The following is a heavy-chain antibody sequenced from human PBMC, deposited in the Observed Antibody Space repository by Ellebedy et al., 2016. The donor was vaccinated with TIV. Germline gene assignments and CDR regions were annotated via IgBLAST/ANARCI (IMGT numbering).Heavy chain of an antibody. CDR2: INPSGGST. CDR3: AREYYDILTGYSEYYYYYGMDV. D-gene: IGHD3-9*01. J-gene: IGHJ6*02. Sequence: ASVKVSXXASGYTFTSYYMHWVRQAPGQGLEWMGIINPSGGSTSYAQKFQGRVTMTRDTSTSTVYMELSSLRSEDTAVYYCAREYYDILTGYSEYYYYYGMDVWGQGTTVTVSS. CDR1: GYTFTSYY. V-gene: IGHV1-46*01.